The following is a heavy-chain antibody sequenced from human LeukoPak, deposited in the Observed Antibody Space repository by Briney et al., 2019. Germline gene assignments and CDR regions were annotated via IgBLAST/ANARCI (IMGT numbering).Heavy chain of an antibody. CDR2: MNEDGSLQ. J-gene: IGHJ4*02. D-gene: IGHD3-10*01. CDR3: ATRESSMARSH. Sequence: GGSLRLSCVGSGLMFRDYCMNWVRRVPGKGVEGVGNMNEDGSLQDCVDCVRGRFSISRDNANNSFYLHINNLRVENTPISYCATRESSMARSHWAQGPLVTVSS. V-gene: IGHV3-7*01. CDR1: GLMFRDYC.